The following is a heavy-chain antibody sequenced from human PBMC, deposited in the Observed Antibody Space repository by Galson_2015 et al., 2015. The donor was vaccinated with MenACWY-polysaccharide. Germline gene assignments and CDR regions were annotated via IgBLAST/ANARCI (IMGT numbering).Heavy chain of an antibody. CDR2: INTNTGNP. CDR1: GYTFTTYA. J-gene: IGHJ4*02. Sequence: SVKVSCKASGYTFTTYAINWVRQVPGQGLEWMGGINTNTGNPTYAQGFTGRFVFSLDASVTTAYLQISGLKAEDTAVYYCARDPKQKPTTVPTGRFNYWGQGTLVTVSS. CDR3: ARDPKQKPTTVPTGRFNY. D-gene: IGHD4-17*01. V-gene: IGHV7-4-1*02.